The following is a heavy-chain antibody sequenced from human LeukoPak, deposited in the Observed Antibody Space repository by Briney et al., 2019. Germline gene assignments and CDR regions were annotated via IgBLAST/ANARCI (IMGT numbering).Heavy chain of an antibody. CDR3: VTSTHHYDTKGYYPYYFDS. Sequence: GGSLRLSCAASGFSFSTYGMHWVRQAPGKGLEWVAVISNVGTSKYYAESVKGRFTISRDDSKNALDLQMNGLRPEDTAVYYCVTSTHHYDTKGYYPYYFDSWGQGALVTVSS. CDR2: ISNVGTSK. CDR1: GFSFSTYG. V-gene: IGHV3-30*03. J-gene: IGHJ4*02. D-gene: IGHD3-22*01.